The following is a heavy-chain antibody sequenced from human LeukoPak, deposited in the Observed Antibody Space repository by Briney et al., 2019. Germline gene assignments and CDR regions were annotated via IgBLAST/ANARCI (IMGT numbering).Heavy chain of an antibody. CDR3: ARDAVVAGPLDS. J-gene: IGHJ5*01. CDR1: GGSISSHY. V-gene: IGHV4-59*11. D-gene: IGHD6-19*01. Sequence: PSETLSLTCTVSGGSISSHYWSWIRQPPGKGLEWIGYFSYSGSTNYSPSLKSRVTIAVDTSKNQFSLKLSSVTTADTAVYYCARDAVVAGPLDSWGQGILVTVSS. CDR2: FSYSGST.